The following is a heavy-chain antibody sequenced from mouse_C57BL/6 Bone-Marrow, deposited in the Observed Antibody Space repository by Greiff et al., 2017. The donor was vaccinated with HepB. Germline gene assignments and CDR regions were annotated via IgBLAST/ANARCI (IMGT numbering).Heavy chain of an antibody. D-gene: IGHD1-1*01. Sequence: EVKVEESGEGLVKPGGSLKLSCAASGFTFSSYAMSWVRQTPEKRLEWVAYISSGGDYIYYADTVKGRFTISRDNARNTLYLQMSSLKSEDTAMYYCTRDFFYYYQYAMDYWGQGTSVTVSS. J-gene: IGHJ4*01. CDR1: GFTFSSYA. CDR2: ISSGGDYI. CDR3: TRDFFYYYQYAMDY. V-gene: IGHV5-9-1*02.